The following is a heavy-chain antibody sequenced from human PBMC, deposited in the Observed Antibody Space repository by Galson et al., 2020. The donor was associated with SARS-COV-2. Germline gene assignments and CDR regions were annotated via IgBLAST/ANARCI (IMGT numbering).Heavy chain of an antibody. CDR3: ARREGWTASRRPFDY. D-gene: IGHD2-21*02. V-gene: IGHV4-39*01. J-gene: IGHJ4*02. CDR1: GGSISISSNY. CDR2: VYYTGST. Sequence: ASETLSLTCTVSGGSISISSNYWAWIRQPPGKGLEWIGSVYYTGSTDYNPSLKSRVTIYVDSSKNQFSLKLTSVAAADAALYYCARREGWTASRRPFDYWGQGILVTVSS.